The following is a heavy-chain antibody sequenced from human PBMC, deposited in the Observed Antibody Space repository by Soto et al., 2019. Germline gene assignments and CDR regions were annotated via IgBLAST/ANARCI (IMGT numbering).Heavy chain of an antibody. CDR3: ARVVYFDRSAYGX. J-gene: IGHJ3*01. Sequence: LRLSCAASGFTFSSYIMNWFRQAPGKGLEWVSSISSSSSYIYYADSVQGRFTISRDNAKNSVYLQMNSLRAEDTAVYYCARVVYFDRSAYGXWGQGTMVTVS. CDR2: ISSSSSYI. V-gene: IGHV3-21*01. CDR1: GFTFSSYI. D-gene: IGHD3-22*01.